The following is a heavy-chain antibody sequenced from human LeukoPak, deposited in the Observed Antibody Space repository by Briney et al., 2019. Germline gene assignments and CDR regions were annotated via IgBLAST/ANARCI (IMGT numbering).Heavy chain of an antibody. CDR1: GFSFSSYA. D-gene: IGHD4-11*01. CDR2: ISHDGSNK. J-gene: IGHJ4*02. CDR3: AREDLDDYSNYPIPFDY. Sequence: GGSLRLSCAASGFSFSSYAMQWVRQAPGKGLEWVAVISHDGSNKYYADSVKGRFTISRDNSKNTLYLQMNSLRAEDTAVYYCAREDLDDYSNYPIPFDYWGQGTLVTVSS. V-gene: IGHV3-30-3*01.